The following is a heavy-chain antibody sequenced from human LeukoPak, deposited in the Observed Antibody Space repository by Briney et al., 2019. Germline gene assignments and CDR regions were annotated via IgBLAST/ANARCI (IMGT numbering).Heavy chain of an antibody. CDR3: ARDRDCSGGSCYSGLPHPVENWFDS. CDR2: NDSDGSST. Sequence: PGGSLRLSCAASGFTFSSYWMHWIRQAPGKGLVWVSHNDSDGSSTSYADSVKGRFTISRDNAKNTLYLQMNSLRAEDTAVYYCARDRDCSGGSCYSGLPHPVENWFDSWGQGTLVTVSS. J-gene: IGHJ5*01. V-gene: IGHV3-74*01. D-gene: IGHD2-15*01. CDR1: GFTFSSYW.